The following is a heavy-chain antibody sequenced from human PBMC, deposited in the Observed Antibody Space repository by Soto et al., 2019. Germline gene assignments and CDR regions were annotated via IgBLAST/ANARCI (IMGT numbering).Heavy chain of an antibody. V-gene: IGHV3-49*04. J-gene: IGHJ6*02. CDR2: IRSKGYGGTL. D-gene: IGHD3-10*01. CDR3: SRDLPGSYGSAQMEDV. CDR1: GFPFEDSS. Sequence: GGSLRLSCRGSGFPFEDSSMSWVRQAPGKGPEWIGFIRSKGYGGTLEYAASVKDRFIISRDNSKSLAFLQMNNLRTEDTAVYYCSRDLPGSYGSAQMEDVWGQGTTVTVSS.